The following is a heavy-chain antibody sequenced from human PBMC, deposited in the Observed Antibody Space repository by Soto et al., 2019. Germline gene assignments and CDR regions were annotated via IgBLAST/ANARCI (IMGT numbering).Heavy chain of an antibody. Sequence: QITLKESGPTLVKPTQPLTMTCTVSGFPVSTRGVGVGSIRQTPGKALEWFALIYWDGDDRYSPSLKSRLTITKDTPKNLAVLTITNMDPAATATYYCARQQSGGRYVDYWGQGSRATVSS. CDR1: GFPVSTRGVG. D-gene: IGHD3-10*01. CDR3: ARQQSGGRYVDY. CDR2: IYWDGDD. V-gene: IGHV2-5*02. J-gene: IGHJ4*02.